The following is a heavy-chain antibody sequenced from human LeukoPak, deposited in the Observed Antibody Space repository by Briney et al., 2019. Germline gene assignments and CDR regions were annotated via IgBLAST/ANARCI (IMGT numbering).Heavy chain of an antibody. V-gene: IGHV4-31*03. D-gene: IGHD1-26*01. Sequence: PSETLSLTCTVSGGSISSGGYYWSWLRQHPGKGLEWIGYIYYSGSTYYNPSLKSRVTISVDTSKNQFSLKLSSVTAADTAVYYCARMGGPYNWFDPWGQGTLVTVSS. CDR3: ARMGGPYNWFDP. J-gene: IGHJ5*02. CDR1: GGSISSGGYY. CDR2: IYYSGST.